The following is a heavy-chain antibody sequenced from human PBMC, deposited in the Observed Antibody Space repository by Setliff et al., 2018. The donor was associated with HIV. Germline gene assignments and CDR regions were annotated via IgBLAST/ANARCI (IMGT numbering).Heavy chain of an antibody. J-gene: IGHJ4*02. CDR3: ASEKKAWSVSDYFYEY. Sequence: SETLSLTCTVSGLSMSYNYWTWIRQSPGKGLEWIGYVHYSGSTRYNPSLKSRVTISVDTSKKKFSLNLTSMTATDTAVYYCASEKKAWSVSDYFYEYWGQGVPVTVSS. D-gene: IGHD3-3*01. V-gene: IGHV4-59*01. CDR2: VHYSGST. CDR1: GLSMSYNY.